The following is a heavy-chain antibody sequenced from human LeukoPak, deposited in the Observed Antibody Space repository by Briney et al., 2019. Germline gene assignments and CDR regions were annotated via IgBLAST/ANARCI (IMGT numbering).Heavy chain of an antibody. V-gene: IGHV4-61*01. CDR2: ISNSGST. Sequence: PSETLSLTCTVSGDSVSSGSHYWSWIRQPPGKGLECIGYISNSGSTNYNPSLKSRVTIPVDTSKNQLSLNLNSVTAADTAVYYCARSYYDFWSGSYYYYMDVWGKGTTVTVSS. CDR1: GDSVSSGSHY. CDR3: ARSYYDFWSGSYYYYMDV. D-gene: IGHD3-3*01. J-gene: IGHJ6*03.